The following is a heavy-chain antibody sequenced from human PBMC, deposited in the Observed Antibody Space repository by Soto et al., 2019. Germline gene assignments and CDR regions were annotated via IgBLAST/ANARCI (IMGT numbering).Heavy chain of an antibody. CDR2: ISGSGGST. V-gene: IGHV3-23*01. CDR1: GFTFSSYA. CDR3: AKVHDFWSGYYYFDY. Sequence: PEGSLRLSCAASGFTFSSYAMSWVRQAPGKGLEWVSAISGSGGSTYYADSVKGRFTISRDNSKNTLYLQMNSLRAEDTAVYYCAKVHDFWSGYYYFDYWGQGTLVTVSS. J-gene: IGHJ4*02. D-gene: IGHD3-3*01.